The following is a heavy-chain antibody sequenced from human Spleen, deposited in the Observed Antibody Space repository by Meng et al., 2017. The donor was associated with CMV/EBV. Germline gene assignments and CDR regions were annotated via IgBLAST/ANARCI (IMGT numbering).Heavy chain of an antibody. J-gene: IGHJ4*02. V-gene: IGHV3-20*04. D-gene: IGHD3-16*01. CDR3: VRGGGTLDY. CDR2: LNWRGDNT. Sequence: GGSLRLSCAASGFTFDDYSMTWVRQAPGKGLEWVSGLNWRGDNTGYADSAKGRFTISRDNAKNSLYLQMNSLRADDTALYYCVRGGGTLDYWGQGTLVTVSS. CDR1: GFTFDDYS.